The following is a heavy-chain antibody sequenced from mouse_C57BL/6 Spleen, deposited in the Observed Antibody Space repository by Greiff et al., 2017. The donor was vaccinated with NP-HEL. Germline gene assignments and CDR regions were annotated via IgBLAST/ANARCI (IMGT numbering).Heavy chain of an antibody. J-gene: IGHJ2*01. CDR2: IDPEDGDT. V-gene: IGHV14-1*01. Sequence: VQLQQSGAELVRPGASVKLSCTASGFNIKDYYMHWVKQRPEQGLEWIGRIDPEDGDTEYAPKFQGKATMTADTSSNTAYLQLSSLTSEDTAVYYCTTSYYSNSGYFDYWGQGTTLTVSS. CDR1: GFNIKDYY. D-gene: IGHD2-5*01. CDR3: TTSYYSNSGYFDY.